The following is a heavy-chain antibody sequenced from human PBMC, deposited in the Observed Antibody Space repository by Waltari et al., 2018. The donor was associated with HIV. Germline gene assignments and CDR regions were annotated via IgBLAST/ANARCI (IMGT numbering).Heavy chain of an antibody. V-gene: IGHV4-4*07. CDR2: IYTSGST. J-gene: IGHJ3*02. CDR3: ARGVRRGMIPAFYAFDI. CDR1: GGSISSYY. D-gene: IGHD3-10*01. Sequence: QVQLQESGPGLVKPSETLSLTCTVSGGSISSYYWSWIRQPAGKGLEWVGRIYTSGSTNYNPSLKSRVTMSVDTSKNQFSLKLSSVTAADTAVYYCARGVRRGMIPAFYAFDIWGQGTMVTVSS.